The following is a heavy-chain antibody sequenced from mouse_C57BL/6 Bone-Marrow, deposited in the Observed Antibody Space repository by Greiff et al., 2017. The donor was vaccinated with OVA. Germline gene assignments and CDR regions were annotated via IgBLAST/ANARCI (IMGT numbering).Heavy chain of an antibody. CDR3: ARETTVVAAGFGV. CDR1: GYTFTSYW. J-gene: IGHJ1*03. CDR2: IDPSDSYN. Sequence: QVQLQQPGAELVKPGASVKLSCKASGYTFTSYWMQWVKQRPGQGLEWIGEIDPSDSYNNYNQKFKGKATLTVDTSSSTAYMQLSSLTSEDSAVFYCARETTVVAAGFGVWGTGTTVTVSS. D-gene: IGHD1-1*01. V-gene: IGHV1-50*01.